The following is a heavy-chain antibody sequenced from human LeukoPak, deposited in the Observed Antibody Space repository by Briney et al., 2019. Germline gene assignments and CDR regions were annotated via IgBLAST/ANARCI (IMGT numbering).Heavy chain of an antibody. CDR2: IYTSGST. CDR1: GGSTSSGSYY. Sequence: SETLSLTCTVSGGSTSSGSYYWNWIRQPAGKGLEWIGRIYTSGSTSYNPSLKSRVTISVDTSKNQFSLKLSSVTAADTAVYYCARDFWYGSGSYTDDWGQGTLVTVSS. CDR3: ARDFWYGSGSYTDD. J-gene: IGHJ4*02. D-gene: IGHD3-10*01. V-gene: IGHV4-61*02.